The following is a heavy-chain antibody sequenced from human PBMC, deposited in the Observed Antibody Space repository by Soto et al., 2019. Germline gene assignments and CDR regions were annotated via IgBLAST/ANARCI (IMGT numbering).Heavy chain of an antibody. CDR1: GFTFSSFA. D-gene: IGHD6-13*01. V-gene: IGHV3-23*01. Sequence: PGGSLRLSCAASGFTFSSFAMSWVRQAPGKGLEWVSSIRGSGDSTYYADSVKGRFTISRDNSKNALHLQMNSLRAEDTAEYYCARLLGSPSSPFASWGQGTLVTVSS. CDR3: ARLLGSPSSPFAS. CDR2: IRGSGDST. J-gene: IGHJ4*02.